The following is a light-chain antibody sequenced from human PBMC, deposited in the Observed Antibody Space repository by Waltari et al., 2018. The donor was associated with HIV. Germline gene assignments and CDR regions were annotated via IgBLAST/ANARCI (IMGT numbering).Light chain of an antibody. CDR1: QGINSA. Sequence: AIQLTQSPSSLSASVRDRVTITCRASQGINSALAWYQQKPGQPPKLLIYDVSTLQTAVPSRFSASGSGRDYTHTISSLQSEDFATYFCQQCHSYPVTFGQGTRLEIK. J-gene: IGKJ5*01. V-gene: IGKV1-13*02. CDR3: QQCHSYPVT. CDR2: DVS.